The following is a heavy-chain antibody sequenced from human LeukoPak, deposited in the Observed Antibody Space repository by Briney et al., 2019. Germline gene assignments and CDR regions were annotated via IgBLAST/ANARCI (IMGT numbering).Heavy chain of an antibody. Sequence: PSETLSLTCAVYGGSFSGYYWSWIRQPPGKGLEWIGEINHSGSTNYNPSLKSRVTISVDTSKNQFSLKLSSVTAADTAVYYCARGIAVAGTPRFDYWGQGTLVTVSS. CDR1: GGSFSGYY. J-gene: IGHJ4*02. CDR2: INHSGST. CDR3: ARGIAVAGTPRFDY. V-gene: IGHV4-34*01. D-gene: IGHD6-19*01.